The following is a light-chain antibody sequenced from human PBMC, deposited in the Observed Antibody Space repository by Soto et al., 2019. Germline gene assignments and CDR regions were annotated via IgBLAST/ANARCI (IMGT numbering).Light chain of an antibody. CDR1: QSVSSSY. CDR2: GAF. J-gene: IGKJ5*01. V-gene: IGKV3-20*01. CDR3: QQYGSSPT. Sequence: EIVLTQSPGTLSLSPGERATLSCRASQSVSSSYLAWYQQKPGQAPRLLIYGAFSRATGIPDRFSGSGSGTDFTLTISRLEPEDFAVYYCQQYGSSPTFGQGTRLEIK.